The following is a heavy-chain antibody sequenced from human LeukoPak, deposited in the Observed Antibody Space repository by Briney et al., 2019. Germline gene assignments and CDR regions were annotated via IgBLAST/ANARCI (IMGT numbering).Heavy chain of an antibody. V-gene: IGHV7-4-1*02. CDR1: GYNFTNYA. D-gene: IGHD1-1*01. CDR2: INTNTGHP. J-gene: IGHJ3*01. CDR3: ATSLGAGSDAFAL. Sequence: GGSVQVSCKASGYNFTNYALNWVRQTPGQGLEWMGWINTNTGHPTYGQGFTARFVFSLDTSVSTAFLQISTLKPADTAIYYCATSLGAGSDAFALWGQGTMVTVSS.